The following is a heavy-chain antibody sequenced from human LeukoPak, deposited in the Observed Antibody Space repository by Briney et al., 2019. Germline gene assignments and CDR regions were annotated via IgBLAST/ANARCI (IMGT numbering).Heavy chain of an antibody. CDR3: ARHVAPDRKYYDFWSGYSHYYYYYMDV. D-gene: IGHD3-3*01. J-gene: IGHJ6*03. CDR2: IYYSGST. Sequence: SETLSLTCTVSGGSISSDDYYWSWIRQPPGKGLEWIGFIYYSGSTYYNPSLKTRVTISIDTSKNQFSLRLSSVTAADTAVYYCARHVAPDRKYYDFWSGYSHYYYYYMDVWGKGTTVTVSS. V-gene: IGHV4-30-4*08. CDR1: GGSISSDDYY.